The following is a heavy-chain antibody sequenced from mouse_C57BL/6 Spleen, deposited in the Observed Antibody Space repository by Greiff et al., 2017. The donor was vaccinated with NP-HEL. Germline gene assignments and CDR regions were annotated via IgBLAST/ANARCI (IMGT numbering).Heavy chain of an antibody. CDR1: GYSITSDY. Sequence: EVMLVESGPGLAKPSQTLSLTCSVTGYSITSDYWNWIRKFPGNKLEYMGYISYSGSTYYNPSLKSRISITRDTSKNQYYLQLNSVTTEDTATYYCARLESTMAYYYAMDYWGQGTSVTVSS. J-gene: IGHJ4*01. CDR3: ARLESTMAYYYAMDY. CDR2: ISYSGST. D-gene: IGHD2-1*01. V-gene: IGHV3-8*01.